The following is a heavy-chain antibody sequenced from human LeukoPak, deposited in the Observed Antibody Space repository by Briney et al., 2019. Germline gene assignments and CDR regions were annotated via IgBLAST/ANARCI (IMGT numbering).Heavy chain of an antibody. CDR2: ITPILGIA. Sequence: SVKVSCKASGGTFSSYAISWVRQAPGQGLEWMGRITPILGIANYAQKFQGRVTITADKSTSTAYMELSSLRSEDTAVYYCATRRPGGDAFDIWGQGTMVTVSS. V-gene: IGHV1-69*04. CDR3: ATRRPGGDAFDI. J-gene: IGHJ3*02. D-gene: IGHD1-14*01. CDR1: GGTFSSYA.